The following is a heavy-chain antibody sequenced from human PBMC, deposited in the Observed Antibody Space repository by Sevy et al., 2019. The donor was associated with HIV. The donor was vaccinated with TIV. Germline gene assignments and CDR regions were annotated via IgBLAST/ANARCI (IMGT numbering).Heavy chain of an antibody. CDR3: ARYRFLEWLSSAAFDI. CDR1: GFIFSNYA. V-gene: IGHV3-30*04. J-gene: IGHJ3*02. Sequence: GGSLRLSCTASGFIFSNYAMHWVRQAPGKGLEWVSFIADDGSNKNYAEYVKGRFTLSRDNSKNTLYLQMNSLGAEDTAVYSCARYRFLEWLSSAAFDIWGQGTMVTVSS. CDR2: IADDGSNK. D-gene: IGHD3-3*01.